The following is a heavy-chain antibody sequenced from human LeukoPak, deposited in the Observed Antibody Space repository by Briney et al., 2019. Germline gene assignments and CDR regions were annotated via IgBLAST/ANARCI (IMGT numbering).Heavy chain of an antibody. V-gene: IGHV3-23*01. CDR3: ARERRYKYDTSGYYYP. J-gene: IGHJ5*02. CDR2: ISGSGVST. Sequence: GGTLRLSCAASGFTFSSYGMSWVRQAPGKGLEWVSGISGSGVSTYYADSVKGRFTISRDNVKNTVYLQMKILRAEDTAVYYCARERRYKYDTSGYYYPWGQGTPVTVSS. CDR1: GFTFSSYG. D-gene: IGHD3-22*01.